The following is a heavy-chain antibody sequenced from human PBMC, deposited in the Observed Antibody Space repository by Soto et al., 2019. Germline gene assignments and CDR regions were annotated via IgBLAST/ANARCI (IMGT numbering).Heavy chain of an antibody. CDR3: AKDLEMAHNWSY. D-gene: IGHD1-1*01. CDR1: GGSIISYY. J-gene: IGHJ4*02. CDR2: IYYSGST. V-gene: IGHV4-59*01. Sequence: SETLSLTCTVSGGSIISYYWSWIRQPPGKGLEWIGYIYYSGSTNYNPSLKSRVTISVDTSKNTLYLQMNSLRAEDTAVYYCAKDLEMAHNWSYWGQGTLVTVS.